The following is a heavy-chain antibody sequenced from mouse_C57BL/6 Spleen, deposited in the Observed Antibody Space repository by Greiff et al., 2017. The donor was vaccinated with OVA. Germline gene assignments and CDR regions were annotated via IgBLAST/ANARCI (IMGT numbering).Heavy chain of an antibody. J-gene: IGHJ4*01. CDR2: IYPGSGST. CDR1: GYTFTSYW. CDR3: ARWDGYSYAMDY. Sequence: QVQLQQPGAELVKPGASVKMSCKASGYTFTSYWITWVKQRPGQGLEWIGDIYPGSGSTNYNEKFKSKATLTVDPSSSTAYMQLSSLTSEDSAVYYCARWDGYSYAMDYWGQGTSVTVSS. V-gene: IGHV1-55*01. D-gene: IGHD2-3*01.